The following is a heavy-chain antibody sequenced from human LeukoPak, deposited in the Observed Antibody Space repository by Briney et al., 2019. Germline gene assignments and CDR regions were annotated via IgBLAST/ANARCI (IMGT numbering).Heavy chain of an antibody. CDR2: IYTSGST. J-gene: IGHJ4*02. V-gene: IGHV4-4*07. Sequence: SGTLSLTCTVSGASTSSYYWSWIRQPAGKGLEWIGRIYTSGSTNYNPSLKSRVTMSVDTSKNQFSLKLSSVTAADTAVYYCARDSSRTFDYWGQGTLVTVSS. CDR3: ARDSSRTFDY. CDR1: GASTSSYY.